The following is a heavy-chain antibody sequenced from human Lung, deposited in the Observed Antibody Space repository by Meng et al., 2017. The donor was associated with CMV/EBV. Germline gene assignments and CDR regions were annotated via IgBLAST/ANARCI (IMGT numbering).Heavy chain of an antibody. CDR1: GFTFDDYG. Sequence: GESLKISCAASGFTFDDYGVSWVRQVPGKGLDWVSGINWNGDSTGCADSVKGRFTISRDNAKNSLYLQMNSLRAEDTALYHCARGGSSSWRQGVFDYWGQGTXVTVSS. V-gene: IGHV3-20*01. D-gene: IGHD6-13*01. CDR2: INWNGDST. CDR3: ARGGSSSWRQGVFDY. J-gene: IGHJ4*02.